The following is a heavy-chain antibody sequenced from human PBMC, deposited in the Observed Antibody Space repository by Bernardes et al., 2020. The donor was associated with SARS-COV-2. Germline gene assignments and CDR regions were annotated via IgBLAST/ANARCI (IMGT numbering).Heavy chain of an antibody. CDR2: TRNKANSYTT. V-gene: IGHV3-72*01. CDR1: GFTFSDHY. J-gene: IGHJ6*02. Sequence: GGSLILPCAASGFTFSDHYMDWVRQAPGKGLEWVGRTRNKANSYTTEYAASVKGRFTISRDDSKNSLYLQMNSLKTEDTAVYYCARGYCSSTSCYTWAGYYYGMDVWGQGTTVTVSS. D-gene: IGHD2-2*02. CDR3: ARGYCSSTSCYTWAGYYYGMDV.